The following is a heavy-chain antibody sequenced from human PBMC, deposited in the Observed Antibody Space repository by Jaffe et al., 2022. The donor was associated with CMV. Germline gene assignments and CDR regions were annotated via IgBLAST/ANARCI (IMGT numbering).Heavy chain of an antibody. V-gene: IGHV3-9*01. Sequence: EVQLVESGGGLVEPGRSLRLSCGASGFTFRDYAMHWVRQTPGKGLEWVSGINWNSGKIAYTESVKGRFTISRDNAKNSLYLQMNSLKTEDTALYYCAKDSDDFGDYDWYFDLWGRGTLVTVSS. D-gene: IGHD4-17*01. CDR3: AKDSDDFGDYDWYFDL. J-gene: IGHJ2*01. CDR2: INWNSGKI. CDR1: GFTFRDYA.